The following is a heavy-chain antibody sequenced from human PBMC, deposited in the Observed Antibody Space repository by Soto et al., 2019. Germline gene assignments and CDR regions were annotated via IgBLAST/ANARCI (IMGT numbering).Heavy chain of an antibody. Sequence: GGALRLSCAASGVTFTRDSMNWGRPVPGKGLEWVSSISSTTNYIYYGDSMKGRFTISRDSAKNSLYLEMNSLRAEDTAVYYCARESEDLTSNFDYWGQGTLVTVSS. V-gene: IGHV3-21*06. CDR1: GVTFTRDS. CDR2: ISSTTNYI. CDR3: ARESEDLTSNFDY. J-gene: IGHJ4*02.